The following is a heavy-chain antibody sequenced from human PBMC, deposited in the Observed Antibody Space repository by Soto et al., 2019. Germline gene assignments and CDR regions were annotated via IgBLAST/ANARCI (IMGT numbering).Heavy chain of an antibody. CDR1: GGSFSGYY. Sequence: SETLSLTCAVYGGSFSGYYWSWIRQPPGKGLEWIGEINHSGSTNYNPSLKSRVTISVDTSKNQFSLKLSSVTAADTAVYYCARVLTGSITIFGVVIAPGGMDVWGQGTTVTVSS. D-gene: IGHD3-3*01. V-gene: IGHV4-34*01. CDR2: INHSGST. CDR3: ARVLTGSITIFGVVIAPGGMDV. J-gene: IGHJ6*02.